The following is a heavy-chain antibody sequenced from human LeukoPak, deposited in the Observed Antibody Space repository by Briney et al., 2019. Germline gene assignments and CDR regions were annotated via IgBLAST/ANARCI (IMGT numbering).Heavy chain of an antibody. CDR2: IYYSGTT. CDR3: ARARGAEAIDY. J-gene: IGHJ4*02. Sequence: PSQTLSLTCTVSGGSINSGDYYWSWIRQPPGKGLVWIGYIYYSGTTYYNPSLRSRVTISVDTSKNQFSLKLTSMTAADTGAYYCARARGAEAIDYWGQGTLVTVSS. CDR1: GGSINSGDYY. V-gene: IGHV4-30-4*01. D-gene: IGHD3-10*01.